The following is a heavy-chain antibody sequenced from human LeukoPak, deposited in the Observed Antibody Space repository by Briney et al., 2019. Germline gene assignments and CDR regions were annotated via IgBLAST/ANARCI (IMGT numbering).Heavy chain of an antibody. Sequence: GGSLRLSCAASGFTFSPYWMNWFRQAPGKGLEWVALIKEDGSEELYDGSVEGRFTISRDSGKNSLYLQMNRLRAEDTAVYYCAGGAGWLSDYWGQGTLVTVSS. CDR3: AGGAGWLSDY. CDR1: GFTFSPYW. D-gene: IGHD2-15*01. V-gene: IGHV3-7*03. CDR2: IKEDGSEE. J-gene: IGHJ4*02.